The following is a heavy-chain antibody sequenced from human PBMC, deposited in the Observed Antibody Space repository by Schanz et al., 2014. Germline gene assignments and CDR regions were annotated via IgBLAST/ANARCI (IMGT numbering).Heavy chain of an antibody. V-gene: IGHV3-20*01. Sequence: EVQLVESGGGVVRPGGSLRLSCAASGFGFDDYAMSWVRQAPGKGLEWVSGINWNGGSTGYADSVKGRFSISRDNSQNKRYLQMDSLRPEDTAVDVCAKDTGDCHGGACYGVEYWGLGILDTVSS. CDR1: GFGFDDYA. J-gene: IGHJ4*02. CDR3: AKDTGDCHGGACYGVEY. CDR2: INWNGGST. D-gene: IGHD2-21*01.